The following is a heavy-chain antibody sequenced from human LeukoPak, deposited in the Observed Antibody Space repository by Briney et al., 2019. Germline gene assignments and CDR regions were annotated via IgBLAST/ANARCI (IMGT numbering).Heavy chain of an antibody. D-gene: IGHD6-13*01. CDR1: GGSISSYY. CDR2: IYTSGST. Sequence: SETLSLTCTVSGGSISSYYWSWIRQPAGKGLEWIGRIYTSGSTNYNPSLKSRVTMSVDTSKNQFSLKLSSVTAAATAVYYCARGSSYQRAGYSSSWYLYFQHWGQGTLVTVSS. J-gene: IGHJ1*01. CDR3: ARGSSYQRAGYSSSWYLYFQH. V-gene: IGHV4-4*07.